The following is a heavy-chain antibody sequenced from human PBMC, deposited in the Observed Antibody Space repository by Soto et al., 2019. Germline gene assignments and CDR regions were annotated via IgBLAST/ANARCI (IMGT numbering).Heavy chain of an antibody. CDR2: IYHTGST. J-gene: IGHJ4*02. D-gene: IGHD4-17*01. CDR3: ASRTPVYGDLY. Sequence: QVQLQESGPGLVKPSGTLSLTCAVSGGSISSTSWWSWVRQPPGKGLEWIGEIYHTGSTNYNPSLKSRVSISVDKSTNQFSLNLNSVTAADTAVYYCASRTPVYGDLYWGPGTLVTVSS. V-gene: IGHV4-4*02. CDR1: GGSISSTSW.